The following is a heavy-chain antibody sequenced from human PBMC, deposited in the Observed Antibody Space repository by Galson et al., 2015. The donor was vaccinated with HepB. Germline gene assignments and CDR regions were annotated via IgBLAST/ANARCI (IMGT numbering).Heavy chain of an antibody. V-gene: IGHV1-18*01. CDR2: ISGYNGNA. Sequence: SVKVSCKASGYSFSSFGISWVRQAPGQGLEWMGWISGYNGNANYAQKLQGRVTMTTDTSTSTAYMELRSLRSDDTAVYHCARARYSTSPPDFWGQGTLVTVSS. J-gene: IGHJ4*02. CDR3: ARARYSTSPPDF. D-gene: IGHD2/OR15-2a*01. CDR1: GYSFSSFG.